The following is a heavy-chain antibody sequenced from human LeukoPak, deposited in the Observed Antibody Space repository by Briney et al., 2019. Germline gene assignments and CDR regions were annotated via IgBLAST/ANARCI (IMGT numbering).Heavy chain of an antibody. D-gene: IGHD4-17*01. CDR3: ARGGPVTYFDY. V-gene: IGHV4-61*01. Sequence: SETLSLTCAVSGGSISSSNYWSWIRQPPGKGLEWIGCMYYSGSTNYNPSLKSRVTISVDTSKNQFSLKLSSVTAADTAVYYCARGGPVTYFDYWGQGTLVTVSS. CDR1: GGSISSSNY. J-gene: IGHJ4*02. CDR2: MYYSGST.